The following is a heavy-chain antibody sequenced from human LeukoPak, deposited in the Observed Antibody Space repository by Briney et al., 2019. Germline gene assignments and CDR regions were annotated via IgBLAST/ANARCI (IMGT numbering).Heavy chain of an antibody. CDR2: IYYSGST. V-gene: IGHV4-39*07. Sequence: SETLSLTCTVSGGSIRSYYWGWIRQPPGKGLEWIGSIYYSGSTYYNPSLKSRVTISVDTSKNQFSLKLSSVTAADTAVYYCARVADTVTAPFDYWGQGTLVTVSS. D-gene: IGHD4-17*01. CDR3: ARVADTVTAPFDY. CDR1: GGSIRSYY. J-gene: IGHJ4*02.